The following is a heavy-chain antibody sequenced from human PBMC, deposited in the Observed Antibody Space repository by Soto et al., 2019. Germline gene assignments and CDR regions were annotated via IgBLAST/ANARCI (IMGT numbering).Heavy chain of an antibody. CDR1: GFTFSSAA. D-gene: IGHD4-17*01. V-gene: IGHV3-23*01. CDR2: ISGSGGST. Sequence: PGGSLRLSCAASGFTFSSAAMSWVRQAPGKGLEWVAAISGSGGSTYYADSVKGRFTSTRDNPNNTLYLQMSALRADDTAIYSCARGREGVYGDYFRSYFAYWGQGSLVTVSS. J-gene: IGHJ4*02. CDR3: ARGREGVYGDYFRSYFAY.